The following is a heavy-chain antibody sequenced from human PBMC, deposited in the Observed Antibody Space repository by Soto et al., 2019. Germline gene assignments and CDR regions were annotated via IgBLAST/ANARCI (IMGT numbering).Heavy chain of an antibody. V-gene: IGHV1-69*01. CDR1: GGTFSSYA. J-gene: IGHJ6*02. CDR2: IIPIFGTA. D-gene: IGHD3-22*01. CDR3: ARDKVGYYDSSGYYRVSVPPDYYYGMDV. Sequence: QVQLVQSGAEVKKPGSSVKVSCKASGGTFSSYAISWVRQAPGQGLEWMGGIIPIFGTANYAQKFQGRVTITADESTSTDYMELSSLRSEDTAVYYCARDKVGYYDSSGYYRVSVPPDYYYGMDVWGQGTTVTVSS.